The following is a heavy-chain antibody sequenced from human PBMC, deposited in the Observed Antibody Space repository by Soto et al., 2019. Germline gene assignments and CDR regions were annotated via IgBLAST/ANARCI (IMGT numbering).Heavy chain of an antibody. CDR3: ATIYDFWSDQNYYYYMDV. CDR2: INHSGST. Sequence: SETLSLTCAVYGGSFSGYYWNWIRQPPGKGLEWIGEINHSGSTNYNPSLKSRVTISVDTSKSQFSLKLSSVTAADTAVYYCATIYDFWSDQNYYYYMDVWGKGTTVTVSS. CDR1: GGSFSGYY. J-gene: IGHJ6*03. V-gene: IGHV4-34*01. D-gene: IGHD3-3*01.